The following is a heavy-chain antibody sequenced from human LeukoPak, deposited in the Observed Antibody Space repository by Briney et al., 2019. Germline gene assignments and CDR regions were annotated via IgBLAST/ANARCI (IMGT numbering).Heavy chain of an antibody. CDR3: AREGGSGSSFDF. V-gene: IGHV3-21*01. CDR2: ISGNSYI. D-gene: IGHD3-10*01. Sequence: GGSLRLSCAASGFTFSSYAMSWVRQAPGKGLEWVSFISGNSYIYYADSAKGRFTISRDNAKNSVFLQMNSLRDEDTAVYYCAREGGSGSSFDFWGQGTLVTVSS. J-gene: IGHJ4*02. CDR1: GFTFSSYA.